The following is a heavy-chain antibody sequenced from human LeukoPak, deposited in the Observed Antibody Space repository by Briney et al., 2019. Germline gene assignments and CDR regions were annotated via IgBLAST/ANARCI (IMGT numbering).Heavy chain of an antibody. CDR2: IYSSGHT. Sequence: GGSLRLSCAASEFTVSSDYITWVCQAPGKGLEWVSVIYSSGHTYYADSVKGRFTISRDNSKNTVYLQMNSLRAEDTAVYYCARGGHSVPAAILDYWGQGTLVTVSS. CDR3: ARGGHSVPAAILDY. D-gene: IGHD2-2*02. CDR1: EFTVSSDY. J-gene: IGHJ4*02. V-gene: IGHV3-53*01.